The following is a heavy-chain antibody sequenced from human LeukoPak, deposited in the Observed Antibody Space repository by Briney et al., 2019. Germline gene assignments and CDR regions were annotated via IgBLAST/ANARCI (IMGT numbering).Heavy chain of an antibody. CDR3: AGDSSSWYKIGLDV. J-gene: IGHJ6*04. CDR2: ISSSSSTI. CDR1: GFTFSSYS. V-gene: IGHV3-48*01. Sequence: GGSLRLSCAASGFTFSSYSMNWVRQAPGKGLEWVSYISSSSSTIYYADSVKGRFTISRDNAKNSLYLQMNSLRAEDTAVYYCAGDSSSWYKIGLDVWGKGTTVTVSS. D-gene: IGHD6-13*01.